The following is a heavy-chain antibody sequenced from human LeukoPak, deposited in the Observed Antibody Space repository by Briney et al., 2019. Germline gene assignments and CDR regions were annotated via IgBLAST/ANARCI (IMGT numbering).Heavy chain of an antibody. J-gene: IGHJ5*02. Sequence: GRSLRLSCAASGFTFSSYAMHWVRQAPGKGLEWMGGFDPEDGETIYAQKFQGRVTMTEDTSTDTAYMELSSLRSEDTAAYYCATLVWFGERTRFDPWGQGTLVTVSS. CDR1: GFTFSSYA. D-gene: IGHD3-10*01. CDR3: ATLVWFGERTRFDP. CDR2: FDPEDGET. V-gene: IGHV1-24*01.